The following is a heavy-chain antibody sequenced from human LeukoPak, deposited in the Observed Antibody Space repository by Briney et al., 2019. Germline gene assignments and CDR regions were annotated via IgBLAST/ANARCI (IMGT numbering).Heavy chain of an antibody. Sequence: GASVKVSCKASGDIFTGSFIHWARQAPGQGLEWMGWINSNTGGTKFAQKFQGRVTMTRDTSINTAYMELSSLRSDDTAVYYCARADPVAYWGQGTQVTVSS. V-gene: IGHV1-2*02. CDR3: ARADPVAY. J-gene: IGHJ4*02. CDR1: GDIFTGSF. CDR2: INSNTGGT.